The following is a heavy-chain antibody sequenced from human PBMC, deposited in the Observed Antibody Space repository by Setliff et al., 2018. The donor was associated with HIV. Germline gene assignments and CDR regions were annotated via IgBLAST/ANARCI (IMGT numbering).Heavy chain of an antibody. Sequence: SETLSLTCTVSGGPISSHYWSWIRQPPGKGLEWIGSIYHSGSTYYNPSLRSRVTISVDTSKNQFSLKLSSVTAADTAVYYCARDAPTVYANGWFDPWGQGTLVTVSS. J-gene: IGHJ5*02. V-gene: IGHV4-59*11. CDR3: ARDAPTVYANGWFDP. D-gene: IGHD2-8*01. CDR1: GGPISSHY. CDR2: IYHSGST.